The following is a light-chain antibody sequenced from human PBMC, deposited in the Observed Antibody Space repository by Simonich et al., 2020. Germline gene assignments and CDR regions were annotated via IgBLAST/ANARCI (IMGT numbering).Light chain of an antibody. CDR1: TSDVGSYNL. J-gene: IGLJ3*02. Sequence: QSALTQPASVSGSPGQSITISCTGTTSDVGSYNLVSWYQQHPGKAPKLMIDEGSKRPSGVSKRFSGSKSGNTASLTISGLQAEDEADYYCCSYAGSSTLVFGGGTKLTVI. CDR3: CSYAGSSTLV. CDR2: EGS. V-gene: IGLV2-23*01.